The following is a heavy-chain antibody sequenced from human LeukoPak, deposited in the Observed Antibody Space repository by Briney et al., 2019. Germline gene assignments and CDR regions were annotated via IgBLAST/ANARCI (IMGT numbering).Heavy chain of an antibody. CDR3: VREGYYDSGGPFSGYFDY. CDR1: GFTFDQYA. V-gene: IGHV3-30*04. D-gene: IGHD3-22*01. CDR2: ISNDGITR. J-gene: IGHJ4*02. Sequence: GGSLRLSCAASGFTFDQYAIHWARQAPGKGLEWVAVISNDGITRNYANSVEGRFTISRDNSKNTLYLQLSSLRLEDTAVYYCVREGYYDSGGPFSGYFDYWGRGDLVTVPS.